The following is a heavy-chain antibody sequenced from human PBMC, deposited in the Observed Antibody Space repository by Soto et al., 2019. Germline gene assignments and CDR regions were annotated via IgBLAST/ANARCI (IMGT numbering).Heavy chain of an antibody. J-gene: IGHJ4*03. CDR3: TRGLASGDY. Sequence: QVQLVQPGAEVKKPGASVKFSCKASGYIFTNFYIHWVRQAPGQGLEWIGIINPNGGSTNYAQNFQGRVTMTRDTSTSTVYMDLSSLRSEDTAVYYCTRGLASGDYWGQGTTVTVSS. CDR1: GYIFTNFY. V-gene: IGHV1-46*03. CDR2: INPNGGST. D-gene: IGHD6-6*01.